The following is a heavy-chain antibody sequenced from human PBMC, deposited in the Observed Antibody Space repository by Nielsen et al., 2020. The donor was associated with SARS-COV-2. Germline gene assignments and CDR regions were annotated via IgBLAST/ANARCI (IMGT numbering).Heavy chain of an antibody. CDR1: GGSFSGYY. J-gene: IGHJ6*02. CDR2: INHSGST. CDR3: AREMSVQLWSYYYYDMDV. Sequence: GSLRLSCAVYGGSFSGYYWSWIRQPPGKGLEWIGEINHSGSTNYNPSLKSRVTISVDTSKSQFSLKLSSVTAADTAVYYCAREMSVQLWSYYYYDMDVWGQGTTVTVSS. V-gene: IGHV4-34*01. D-gene: IGHD5-18*01.